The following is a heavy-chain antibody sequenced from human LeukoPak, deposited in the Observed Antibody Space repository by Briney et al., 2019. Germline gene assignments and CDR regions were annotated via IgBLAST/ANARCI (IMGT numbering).Heavy chain of an antibody. V-gene: IGHV3-7*05. CDR2: IKHDGSEK. D-gene: IGHD5-18*01. CDR3: ARHTA. Sequence: PGGSLRLSCVASGFIFSDYWMSWVRQAPGKGLEWVANIKHDGSEKYYVDSVKGRFTISRDNARNSLYLLLNSLRAEDTAVYYCARHTAWGQGTLVTVSS. CDR1: GFIFSDYW. J-gene: IGHJ1*01.